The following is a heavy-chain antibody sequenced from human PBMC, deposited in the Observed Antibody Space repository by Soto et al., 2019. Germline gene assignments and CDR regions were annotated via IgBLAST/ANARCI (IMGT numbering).Heavy chain of an antibody. D-gene: IGHD6-13*01. V-gene: IGHV3-23*01. CDR1: GFTFSSYA. CDR3: ARTAAGTYYYYYMDV. CDR2: ISGSGGST. J-gene: IGHJ6*03. Sequence: EVQLLESGGGLVQPGGSLRLSCAASGFTFSSYAMSWVRQAPGKGLEWVSAISGSGGSTYYADSVKGRFTISRDNSKNTLYLQMNSLRAENTAVYYCARTAAGTYYYYYMDVWGKGTTVTVSS.